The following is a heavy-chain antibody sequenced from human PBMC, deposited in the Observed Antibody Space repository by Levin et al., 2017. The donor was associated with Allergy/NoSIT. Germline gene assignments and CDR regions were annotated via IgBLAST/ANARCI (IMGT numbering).Heavy chain of an antibody. V-gene: IGHV4-59*08. D-gene: IGHD2-2*01. CDR2: IHYSGST. CDR1: DGSIYGHY. CDR3: ARQSCSGTSCYYFDY. Sequence: PSETLSLTCTVSDGSIYGHYWTWIRQPPGKGLEYIGYIHYSGSTHYNPSLESRVNILVNASKNQFSLKLSSVTATDTAIYYCARQSCSGTSCYYFDYWGQGALVTVSS. J-gene: IGHJ4*02.